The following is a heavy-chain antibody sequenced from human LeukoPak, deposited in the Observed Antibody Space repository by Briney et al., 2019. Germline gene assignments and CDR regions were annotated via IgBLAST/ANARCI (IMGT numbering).Heavy chain of an antibody. V-gene: IGHV3-21*01. CDR3: AKDHSNALLRFGEVIRKTRDGYFDY. Sequence: GGSLRLSCAASGFTFSSYSMNWVRQAPGEGLEWVSSISSSSSYIYYADSVKGRFTISRDNAKNSLYLQMNSLRAEDTAVYYCAKDHSNALLRFGEVIRKTRDGYFDYWGQGTLVTVSS. J-gene: IGHJ4*02. D-gene: IGHD3-10*01. CDR2: ISSSSSYI. CDR1: GFTFSSYS.